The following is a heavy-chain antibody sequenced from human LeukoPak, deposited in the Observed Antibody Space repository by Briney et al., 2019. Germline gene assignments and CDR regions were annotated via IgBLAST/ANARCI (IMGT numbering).Heavy chain of an antibody. Sequence: ASVKVSCKASGYTFTSYDINWVRQATGQGLEWMGWMNPNSGNTGYAQKFQGRVTITRNTSISTAYMELSSLRSEDTAVYYCARVGYGSGSYYRRMGKNYYYYYMDVWGKGTTVIVSS. J-gene: IGHJ6*03. CDR1: GYTFTSYD. V-gene: IGHV1-8*03. CDR3: ARVGYGSGSYYRRMGKNYYYYYMDV. CDR2: MNPNSGNT. D-gene: IGHD3-10*01.